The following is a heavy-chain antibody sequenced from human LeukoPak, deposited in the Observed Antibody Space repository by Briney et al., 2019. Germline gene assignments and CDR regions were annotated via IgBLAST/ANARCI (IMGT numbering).Heavy chain of an antibody. J-gene: IGHJ6*02. Sequence: PGGSLRLSCAASGFTFSSYSMNWVRQAPGKGLEWVSSISSSSSYIYYADSVKGRFTISRDNAKNSLYLQMNSPRAEDTAVYYCARDHGIAAAGTNYYYYYGMDVWGQGTTVTVSS. D-gene: IGHD6-13*01. CDR3: ARDHGIAAAGTNYYYYYGMDV. CDR1: GFTFSSYS. V-gene: IGHV3-21*01. CDR2: ISSSSSYI.